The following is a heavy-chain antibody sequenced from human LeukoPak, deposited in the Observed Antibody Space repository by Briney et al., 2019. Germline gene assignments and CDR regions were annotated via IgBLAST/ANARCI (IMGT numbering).Heavy chain of an antibody. V-gene: IGHV3-11*04. CDR1: GFTFSDYY. D-gene: IGHD3-3*01. CDR3: ARVLGLTYYDFWSGPEDV. CDR2: ISSSGSAI. J-gene: IGHJ6*04. Sequence: GGSLRLSCAASGFTFSDYYMSWIRQAPGKGLEWVSYISSSGSAIYYADSVKGRFTISRDNAKNSLYLQMNSLRAEDTAVCYCARVLGLTYYDFWSGPEDVWGKGTTVTVSS.